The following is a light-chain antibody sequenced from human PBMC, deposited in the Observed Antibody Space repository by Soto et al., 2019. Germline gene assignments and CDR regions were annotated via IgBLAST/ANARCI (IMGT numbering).Light chain of an antibody. Sequence: IVLTQSPGTLSLSPGERATLSCRASQSVSNNYLAWYQQKPGQAPRLLIYGASNRATGIPDRFDGGGSGTDFTLTISRLEPEDFAVYYCQQYASRPWTFGQGTKVDIK. CDR2: GAS. CDR3: QQYASRPWT. J-gene: IGKJ1*01. CDR1: QSVSNNY. V-gene: IGKV3-20*01.